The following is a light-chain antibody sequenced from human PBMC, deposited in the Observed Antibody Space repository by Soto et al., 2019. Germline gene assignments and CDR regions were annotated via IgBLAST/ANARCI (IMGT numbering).Light chain of an antibody. V-gene: IGKV3-20*01. CDR3: QDYGTSAPWT. J-gene: IGKJ1*01. CDR2: RGS. CDR1: QNIRGNE. Sequence: VLTQSPGTLSLSPGERATLSCRASQNIRGNELAWYQQKPGQAPRLLIYRGSSRATGTPDRFSGRGSGTDFTLTISRLEPEDFAVYYCQDYGTSAPWTFGQGTTVEIK.